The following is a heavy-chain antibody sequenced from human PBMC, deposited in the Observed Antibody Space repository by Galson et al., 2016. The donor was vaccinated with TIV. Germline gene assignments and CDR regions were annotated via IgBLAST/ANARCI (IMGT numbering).Heavy chain of an antibody. V-gene: IGHV1-46*01. D-gene: IGHD6-19*01. CDR1: GYTFTNYL. CDR2: IHPNGGST. Sequence: SVKVSCKASGYTFTNYLMHWVRQAPGQGLEWMGIIHPNGGSTSYAQKLKGRVTMTRDTSTSTVYMEMSSLRSEDTAVYYCARSRSSGWYIYFDFWGQGTLVTVSS. J-gene: IGHJ4*02. CDR3: ARSRSSGWYIYFDF.